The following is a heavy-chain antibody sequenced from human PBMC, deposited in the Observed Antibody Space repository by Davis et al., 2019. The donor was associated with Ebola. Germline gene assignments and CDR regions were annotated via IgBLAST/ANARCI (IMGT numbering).Heavy chain of an antibody. CDR2: GYYGGRT. Sequence: MPSETLSLTCTVSGGSIRTHYWSWIRQSPGKGLEWIGYGYYGGRTDYNPSLKSRVTISVDTSKNQFSLKLSSVTAADTAVYYCARQARLSLDYWGQGTLVTVSS. CDR1: GGSIRTHY. D-gene: IGHD6-19*01. V-gene: IGHV4-59*08. CDR3: ARQARLSLDY. J-gene: IGHJ4*02.